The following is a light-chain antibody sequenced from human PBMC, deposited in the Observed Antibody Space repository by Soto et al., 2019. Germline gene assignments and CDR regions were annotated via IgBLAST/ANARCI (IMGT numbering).Light chain of an antibody. J-gene: IGKJ1*01. Sequence: EIVLTQSPATLSLSPGERATLSCRASQSVSSYLAWYQQKPGQAPRHLIYDASNRATGIPARFSGSGSGTDFTLTISSREPEDCAVYYCQQRSNWPPWTFGQGTKVEIK. CDR3: QQRSNWPPWT. CDR2: DAS. V-gene: IGKV3-11*01. CDR1: QSVSSY.